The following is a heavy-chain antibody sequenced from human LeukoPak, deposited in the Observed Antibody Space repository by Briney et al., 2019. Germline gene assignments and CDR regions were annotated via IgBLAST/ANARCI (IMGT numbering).Heavy chain of an antibody. J-gene: IGHJ4*02. CDR1: GYTFTGYY. Sequence: ASVKVSCKASGYTFTGYYMHWVRQAPGQGLEWMGWINPNSGGTNYAQKFQGRVTMTRDTSISTAYMELSSLRSDDTAVYYCARAKGDCNDGNCHPFAYWGQGSLVTVSS. D-gene: IGHD2-15*01. V-gene: IGHV1-2*02. CDR3: ARAKGDCNDGNCHPFAY. CDR2: INPNSGGT.